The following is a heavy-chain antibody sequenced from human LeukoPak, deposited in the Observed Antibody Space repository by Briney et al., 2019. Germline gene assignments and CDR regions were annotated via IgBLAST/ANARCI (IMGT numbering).Heavy chain of an antibody. CDR3: ARYGPSWYFDL. D-gene: IGHD3-10*01. V-gene: IGHV4-59*01. CDR2: IYYSGST. CDR1: GGSISSYY. J-gene: IGHJ2*01. Sequence: SGTLSLTCTVSGGSISSYYWSWIRQPPGKGLEWIGYIYYSGSTNYNPSLKSRVTMSVDTSRNQFSLRLSSVTAADTAVYYCARYGPSWYFDLWGRGTLVTASS.